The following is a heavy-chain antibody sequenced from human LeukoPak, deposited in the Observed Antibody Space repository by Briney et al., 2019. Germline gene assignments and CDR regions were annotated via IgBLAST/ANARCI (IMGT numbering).Heavy chain of an antibody. CDR2: ISSGGVNT. CDR1: GFTFSTHA. V-gene: IGHV3-23*01. D-gene: IGHD4/OR15-4a*01. Sequence: GGSLRLSCAASGFTFSTHAMSWVRQAPGKGLEWVSGISSGGVNTYYADSVKGRFIISRDNSKNTLYLQMNSLRAEDTAVYYCASRWDFGDLPNWLDPWGQGTLVTVSS. J-gene: IGHJ5*02. CDR3: ASRWDFGDLPNWLDP.